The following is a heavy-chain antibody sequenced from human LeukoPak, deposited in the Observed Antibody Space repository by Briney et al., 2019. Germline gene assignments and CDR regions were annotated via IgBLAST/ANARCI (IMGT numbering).Heavy chain of an antibody. CDR1: GFTFSSYW. CDR3: ARDPGIGAAGTVGHFDY. Sequence: GGSLRLSCAAPGFTFSSYWMSWVRQVPGKGLQWVANIKQDGSDIYYLDSVKGRFTISRDNAKNSLYLQMNSLGAEDTAVYYCARDPGIGAAGTVGHFDYWGQGTLVTVSS. V-gene: IGHV3-7*01. J-gene: IGHJ4*02. D-gene: IGHD6-13*01. CDR2: IKQDGSDI.